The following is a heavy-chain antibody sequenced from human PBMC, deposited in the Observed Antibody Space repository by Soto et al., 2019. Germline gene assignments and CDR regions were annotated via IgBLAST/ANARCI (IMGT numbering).Heavy chain of an antibody. CDR1: GYSVSSSDYY. V-gene: IGHV4-39*01. CDR2: MLYSGLT. D-gene: IGHD2-15*01. J-gene: IGHJ6*02. CDR3: APLSVSLSGPYGIHV. Sequence: LSLTCSVSGYSVSSSDYYWAWIRQPPGKGLEWIGSMLYSGLTYYNPSLKSRVTLSVDTSKNQFSVRLNSVTASDTAVYYCAPLSVSLSGPYGIHVWGQGTTVTVSS.